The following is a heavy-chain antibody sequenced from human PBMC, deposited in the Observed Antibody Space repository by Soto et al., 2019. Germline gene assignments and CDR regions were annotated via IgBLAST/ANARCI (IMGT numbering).Heavy chain of an antibody. CDR2: ISGSGGST. CDR1: GFTFSSYA. V-gene: IGHV3-23*01. Sequence: GGSLRLSCAASGFTFSSYAMSWVRQAPGKGLEWVSAISGSGGSTYYADSVKGRFTISRDNSKNTLYLQMNSLRAEDTAVYYCASSTRATDTLFDYWGQGTLVTVSS. D-gene: IGHD5-18*01. CDR3: ASSTRATDTLFDY. J-gene: IGHJ4*02.